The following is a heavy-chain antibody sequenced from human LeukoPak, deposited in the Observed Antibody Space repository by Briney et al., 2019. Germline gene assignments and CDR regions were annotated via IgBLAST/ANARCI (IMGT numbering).Heavy chain of an antibody. CDR1: GFTFTNYA. Sequence: GGSLRLSCAASGFTFTNYAFMWVRQAPGKGLEWVSVIYSGGSTYYADSVKGRFTISRDNSKNTLYLQMNSLRAEDTAVYYCARDQADLRAFDIWGQGTMVTVSS. J-gene: IGHJ3*02. D-gene: IGHD6-13*01. CDR2: IYSGGST. CDR3: ARDQADLRAFDI. V-gene: IGHV3-53*01.